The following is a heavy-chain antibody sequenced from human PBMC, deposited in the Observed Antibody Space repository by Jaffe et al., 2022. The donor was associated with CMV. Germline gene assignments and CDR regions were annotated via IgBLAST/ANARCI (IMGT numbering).Heavy chain of an antibody. CDR3: TMGPSGWLSYYYMDV. D-gene: IGHD6-19*01. J-gene: IGHJ6*03. V-gene: IGHV3-49*04. Sequence: EVQLVESGGGLVQPGRSLRLSCTASGFTFGDYAMSWVRQAPGKGLEWVGFIRSKAYGGTTEYAASVKGRFTISRDDSKSIAYLQMNSLKTEDTAVYYCTMGPSGWLSYYYMDVWGKGTTVTVSS. CDR2: IRSKAYGGTT. CDR1: GFTFGDYA.